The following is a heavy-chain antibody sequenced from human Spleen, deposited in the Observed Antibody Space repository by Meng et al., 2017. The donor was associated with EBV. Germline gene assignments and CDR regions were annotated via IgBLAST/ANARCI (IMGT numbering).Heavy chain of an antibody. CDR1: GYPFTSYG. J-gene: IGHJ5*02. Sequence: QVQIVQSEMWVKRPGASLKVSCKASGYPFTSYGISWVRQAPGQGLEWMGWISTYNGNTNYAKNFQGRVTMSTDTSTSTAYMELRSLRSDDTAVYYCARDYYDSSSYPTWGQGTLVTVSS. V-gene: IGHV1-18*01. D-gene: IGHD3-22*01. CDR3: ARDYYDSSSYPT. CDR2: ISTYNGNT.